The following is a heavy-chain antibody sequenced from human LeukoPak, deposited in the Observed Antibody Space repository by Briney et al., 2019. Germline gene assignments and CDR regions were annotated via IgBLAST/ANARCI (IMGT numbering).Heavy chain of an antibody. J-gene: IGHJ6*02. D-gene: IGHD3-22*01. Sequence: PSETLSLTCTVSGGSISSYYGSWIRQPPGKGLEWIGYIYYSGSTHYNPSLKSRVTISVDTSKNQFSLKLSSVTAADTAVYYCARSYDSRGYYYYGMDVWGQGTTVTVSS. CDR2: IYYSGST. CDR1: GGSISSYY. V-gene: IGHV4-59*01. CDR3: ARSYDSRGYYYYGMDV.